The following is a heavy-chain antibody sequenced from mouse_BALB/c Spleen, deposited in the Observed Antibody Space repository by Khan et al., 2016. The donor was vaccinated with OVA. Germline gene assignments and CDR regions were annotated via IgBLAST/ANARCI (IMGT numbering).Heavy chain of an antibody. CDR3: ARDYGSSFEYFDV. CDR1: GFSLTSYG. J-gene: IGHJ1*01. CDR2: IWAGGST. Sequence: QVQLQQSGPGLVAPSQSLSITCTVSGFSLTSYGVHWVRQPLGKGLEWLGLIWAGGSTNYNSALMSRLTINKDNSKSQVFLKMNSLQTDDTAMYYCARDYGSSFEYFDVWGAGTTVTVSS. D-gene: IGHD1-1*01. V-gene: IGHV2-9*02.